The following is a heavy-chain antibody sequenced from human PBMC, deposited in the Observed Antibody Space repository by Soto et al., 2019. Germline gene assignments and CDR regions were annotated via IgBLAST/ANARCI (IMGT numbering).Heavy chain of an antibody. Sequence: GGSLRLSCAASGFTFSSYGMHWVRQAPGKGLEWVAVISYDGSNKYYADSVKGRFTISRDNSKNTLYLQMNSLRAEDTAVYYCAKDGNRGIAVAGQNYYYYYGMDVWGQGTTVTVSS. CDR2: ISYDGSNK. CDR1: GFTFSSYG. V-gene: IGHV3-30*18. J-gene: IGHJ6*02. CDR3: AKDGNRGIAVAGQNYYYYYGMDV. D-gene: IGHD6-19*01.